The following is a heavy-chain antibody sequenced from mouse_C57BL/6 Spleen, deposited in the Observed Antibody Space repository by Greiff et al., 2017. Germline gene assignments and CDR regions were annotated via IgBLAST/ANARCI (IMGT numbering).Heavy chain of an antibody. V-gene: IGHV1-64*01. CDR3: ARDYYGSSYNAMDY. Sequence: VQLQQPGAELVKPGASVKLSCKASGYTFTSYWMHWVKQRPGQGLEWIGMIHPNSGSTNYNEKFKSKATLTVDKSSSTAYMQLSSLTSEDSAVYYGARDYYGSSYNAMDYWGQGTSVTVSS. D-gene: IGHD1-1*01. CDR1: GYTFTSYW. CDR2: IHPNSGST. J-gene: IGHJ4*01.